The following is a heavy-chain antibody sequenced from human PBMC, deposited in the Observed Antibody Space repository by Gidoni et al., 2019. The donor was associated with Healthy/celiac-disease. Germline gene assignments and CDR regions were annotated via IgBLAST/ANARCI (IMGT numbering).Heavy chain of an antibody. V-gene: IGHV1-18*04. CDR1: GYTFTRYG. D-gene: IGHD5-18*01. CDR2: ISAYNGKT. Sequence: QVQSVQSGAEVKNPRSLVKVSCQACGYTFTRYGNSWLRQAPGPGLEWMGWISAYNGKTNYAQKLQGRVTMTTDTSTSTAYMELRSLRSDDTAVYYCARELGGYGGGLTRYWGQGTLVTVSS. J-gene: IGHJ4*02. CDR3: ARELGGYGGGLTRY.